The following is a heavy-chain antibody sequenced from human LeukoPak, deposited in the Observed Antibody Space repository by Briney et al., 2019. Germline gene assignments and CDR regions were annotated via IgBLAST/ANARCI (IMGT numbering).Heavy chain of an antibody. J-gene: IGHJ6*03. CDR1: GFTFSSYS. CDR2: ISSSSSTI. CDR3: ARYCSSTSCSYYYYYYMDV. Sequence: PGGSLRLSCAASGFTFSSYSMNWVRQAPGKGLEWVSYISSSSSTIYYADSVKGRFTISRDNAKNSLYLQMNSLGAEDTAVYYCARYCSSTSCSYYYYYYMDVWGKGTTVTVSS. V-gene: IGHV3-48*04. D-gene: IGHD2-2*01.